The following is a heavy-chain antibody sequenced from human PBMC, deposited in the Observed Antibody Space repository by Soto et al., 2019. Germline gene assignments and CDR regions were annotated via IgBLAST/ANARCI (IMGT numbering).Heavy chain of an antibody. D-gene: IGHD5-18*01. CDR3: ARSRGDSYGLDY. CDR1: GGSVSSGDYY. Sequence: SETLSLTCAVSGGSVSSGDYYWTWIRQPPGKGLEWIGYIFYSGSTYYNPSLKSRVTISVDTSKNQFSLKLSSVTAADTAVYYCARSRGDSYGLDYWGQGTLVTVSS. J-gene: IGHJ4*02. CDR2: IFYSGST. V-gene: IGHV4-30-4*01.